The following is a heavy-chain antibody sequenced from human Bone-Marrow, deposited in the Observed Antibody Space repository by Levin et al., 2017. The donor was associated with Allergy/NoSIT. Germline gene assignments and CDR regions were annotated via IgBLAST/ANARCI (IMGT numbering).Heavy chain of an antibody. D-gene: IGHD4-17*01. Sequence: PSETLSLTCTVSGGSIGSFYWTWIRQPAGKGLEWIGRIYSSGSTNYNPSLKSRVTMSVDTSKNQFSLKLISVTAADTAVYYCARGNTAYGDYVVFDFWGQGTLVTVSS. CDR2: IYSSGST. J-gene: IGHJ4*02. V-gene: IGHV4-4*07. CDR3: ARGNTAYGDYVVFDF. CDR1: GGSIGSFY.